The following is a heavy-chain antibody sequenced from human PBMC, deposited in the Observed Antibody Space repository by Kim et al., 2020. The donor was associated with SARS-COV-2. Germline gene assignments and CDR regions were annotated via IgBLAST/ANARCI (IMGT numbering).Heavy chain of an antibody. Sequence: GRFTISRDNSKNTLYLQMNSLRAEDTAVYYCARDRDYGDYGGVFRAGMDVWGQGTTVTVSS. D-gene: IGHD4-17*01. CDR3: ARDRDYGDYGGVFRAGMDV. V-gene: IGHV3-30*01. J-gene: IGHJ6*02.